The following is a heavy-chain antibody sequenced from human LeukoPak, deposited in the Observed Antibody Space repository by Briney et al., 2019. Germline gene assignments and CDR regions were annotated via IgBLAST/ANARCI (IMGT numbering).Heavy chain of an antibody. V-gene: IGHV1-3*03. J-gene: IGHJ4*02. CDR3: ARSAYGYSGVFDY. CDR2: INAGNGNT. D-gene: IGHD5-18*01. CDR1: GYTFTSYA. Sequence: GASVKVSCKASGYTFTSYAMHWVRQAPGQRLEWMGWINAGNGNTKYSREFQGRVTITRDTSASTAYMELSSLRSEDMAVYYCARSAYGYSGVFDYWGQGTLVTVSS.